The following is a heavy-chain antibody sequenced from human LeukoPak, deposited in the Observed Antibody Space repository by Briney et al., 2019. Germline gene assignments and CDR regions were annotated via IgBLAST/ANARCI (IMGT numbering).Heavy chain of an antibody. D-gene: IGHD4-17*01. J-gene: IGHJ4*02. CDR2: ISSSSSTI. CDR3: ASTYGGYGDYLYYFDY. V-gene: IGHV3-48*01. Sequence: PGGSLRLSCAASGFTFSSYSMNWVRQAPGKGLEWVSYISSSSSTIYYADSVKGRFTISRDNARNSLCLQMNSLRAGDTAVYYCASTYGGYGDYLYYFDYWGQGTLVTVSS. CDR1: GFTFSSYS.